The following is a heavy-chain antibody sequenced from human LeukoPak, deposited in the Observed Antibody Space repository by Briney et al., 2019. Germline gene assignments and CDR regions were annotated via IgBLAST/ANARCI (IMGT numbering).Heavy chain of an antibody. CDR2: INPNSGGT. V-gene: IGHV1-2*02. CDR1: GYTFTGYY. Sequence: ASVKVSCKASGYTFTGYYMHWVRQAPGQGLEWMGWINPNSGGTNYAQKFQGRVTMTRDTSISIAYMELSRLRSDDTAVYYCARDLLGYCSSTSCYRDYWGQGTLVTVSS. CDR3: ARDLLGYCSSTSCYRDY. J-gene: IGHJ4*02. D-gene: IGHD2-2*01.